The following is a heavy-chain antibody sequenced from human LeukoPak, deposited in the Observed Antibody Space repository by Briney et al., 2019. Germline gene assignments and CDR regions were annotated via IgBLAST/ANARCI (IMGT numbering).Heavy chain of an antibody. J-gene: IGHJ4*02. D-gene: IGHD2-2*01. CDR3: ASTADAIVVVPAY. Sequence: SVKVSCKASGGTFSSYTISWVRQAPGQGLEWMGRIIPILGIANYAQKIQGRVTITADKSTSTAYMELSSLRSEDTAVYYCASTADAIVVVPAYWGQGTLVTVSS. V-gene: IGHV1-69*02. CDR2: IIPILGIA. CDR1: GGTFSSYT.